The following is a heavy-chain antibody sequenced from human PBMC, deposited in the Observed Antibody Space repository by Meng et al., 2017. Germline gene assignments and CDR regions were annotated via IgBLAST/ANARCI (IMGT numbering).Heavy chain of an antibody. CDR2: INHSGST. CDR1: GGSFSGYY. Sequence: QVRLSQWGQGLLKPSDPLSLTCAVYGGSFSGYYWSLIRQPPGKGREWIGEINHSGSTNYNPSLKSRVTITVDTSKSQFSLKLSSVTAADTAVYYCARVGSYDSSGYYPNYYFDYWGQGTLVTVSS. V-gene: IGHV4-34*01. J-gene: IGHJ4*02. CDR3: ARVGSYDSSGYYPNYYFDY. D-gene: IGHD3-22*01.